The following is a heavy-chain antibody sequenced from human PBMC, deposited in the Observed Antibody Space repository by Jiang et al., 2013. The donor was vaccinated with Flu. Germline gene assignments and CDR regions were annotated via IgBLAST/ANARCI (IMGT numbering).Heavy chain of an antibody. CDR3: ARGDDILTGYHYYYYGMDV. V-gene: IGHV1-2*04. D-gene: IGHD3-9*01. CDR2: INPNSGGT. J-gene: IGHJ6*04. CDR1: GYTFTGYY. Sequence: QSGAEVKKPGASVKVSCKASGYTFTGYYMHWVRQAPGQGLEWMGWINPNSGGTNYAQKFQGWVTMTRDTSISTAYMELSRLRSDDTAVYYCARGDDILTGYHYYYYGMDVWGKGTTVTVSS.